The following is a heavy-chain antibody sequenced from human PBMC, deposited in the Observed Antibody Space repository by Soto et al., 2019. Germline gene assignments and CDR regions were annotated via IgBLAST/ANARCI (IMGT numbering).Heavy chain of an antibody. Sequence: ASVKVSCKASGGTFSSYAISWVRQAPGQGLEWMGGIIPIFGTANYAQKFQGRVTITADESTGTAYMELSSLRSEDTAVYYCARSNGMTTVVGNAFDIWGQGTMVTVSS. CDR1: GGTFSSYA. D-gene: IGHD4-17*01. J-gene: IGHJ3*02. V-gene: IGHV1-69*13. CDR2: IIPIFGTA. CDR3: ARSNGMTTVVGNAFDI.